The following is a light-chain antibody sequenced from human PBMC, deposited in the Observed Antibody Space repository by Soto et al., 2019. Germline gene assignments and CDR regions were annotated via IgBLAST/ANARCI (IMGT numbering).Light chain of an antibody. Sequence: AIQMTQSPSSLSASVGDRVTITCRASQVIRNDLGWYQQKPGKAPKLLIYGASTLRSGVPSRFSGSGSGTDFTLTISSLQPEDFATYYCLHDHNYPWTFGQGTKVDFK. CDR2: GAS. CDR1: QVIRND. CDR3: LHDHNYPWT. V-gene: IGKV1-6*01. J-gene: IGKJ1*01.